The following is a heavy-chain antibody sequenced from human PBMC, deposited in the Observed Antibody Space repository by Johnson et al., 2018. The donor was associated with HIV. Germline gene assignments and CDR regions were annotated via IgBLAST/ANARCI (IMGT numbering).Heavy chain of an antibody. CDR1: GFTFSSYA. Sequence: QVQLVESGGGVVRPGGSLRLSCAASGFTFSSYAMHWVRQAPGKGLEWVAVISYDGSNKYYADSVKGRFTISRDNSKNTLYLQMNSLRAEDTAVYYCARRGVGATTDAFDIWGQGTMVTVSS. D-gene: IGHD1-26*01. CDR3: ARRGVGATTDAFDI. V-gene: IGHV3-30-3*01. J-gene: IGHJ3*02. CDR2: ISYDGSNK.